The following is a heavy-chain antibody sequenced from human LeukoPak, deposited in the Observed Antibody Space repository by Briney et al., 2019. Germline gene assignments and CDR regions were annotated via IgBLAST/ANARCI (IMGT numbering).Heavy chain of an antibody. CDR1: GYTLTELS. Sequence: ASAKVSCKVSGYTLTELSMHWVRQAPGKGLEWMGGFDPEDGETIYAQKFQGRVTMTEDTSTDTAYMELSSLRSEDTAVYYCATAPYSSGWTPNYWGQGTLVTVSS. CDR3: ATAPYSSGWTPNY. V-gene: IGHV1-24*01. CDR2: FDPEDGET. J-gene: IGHJ4*02. D-gene: IGHD6-19*01.